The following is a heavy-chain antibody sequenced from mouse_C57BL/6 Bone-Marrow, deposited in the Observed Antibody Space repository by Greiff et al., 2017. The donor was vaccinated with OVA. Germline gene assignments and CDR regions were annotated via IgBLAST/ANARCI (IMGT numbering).Heavy chain of an antibody. CDR2: INPSNGGT. CDR3: ARITTVDAMDY. V-gene: IGHV1-53*01. Sequence: QVQLKQSGTELVKPGASVKLSCKASGYTFTSYWMHWVKQRPGQGLEWIGNINPSNGGTNYNEKFKSKATLTVDKSSSTAYMQLSSLTSEDSAVYYCARITTVDAMDYWGQGTSVTVSS. D-gene: IGHD1-1*01. J-gene: IGHJ4*01. CDR1: GYTFTSYW.